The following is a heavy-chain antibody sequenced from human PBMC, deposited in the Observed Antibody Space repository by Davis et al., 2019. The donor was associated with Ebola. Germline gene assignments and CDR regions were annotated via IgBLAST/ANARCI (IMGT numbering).Heavy chain of an antibody. Sequence: GGSLRLSCKDSVNSFTSDWIGWVRHMPGKGLEWLGVINPADSDTRYNPYLQDQVTISVDRSISTAYLHWSSLKASDTAIYYCARGLYGSSLHYFDYWGQGTLVTVSS. D-gene: IGHD1-26*01. CDR1: VNSFTSDW. CDR2: INPADSDT. CDR3: ARGLYGSSLHYFDY. V-gene: IGHV5-51*01. J-gene: IGHJ4*02.